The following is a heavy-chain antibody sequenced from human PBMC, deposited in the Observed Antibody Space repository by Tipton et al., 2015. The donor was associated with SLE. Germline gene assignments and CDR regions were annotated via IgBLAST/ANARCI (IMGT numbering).Heavy chain of an antibody. CDR3: ARGGASVLIRKGYCDY. Sequence: TLSLTCTVSGGSISSGSYYWSWIRQPAGKGLEGIGRIYTSGSTNYNPSLKSRVTISVDTSKNQFSLKLSPVTAAGTAVYYCARGGASVLIRKGYCDYWGQGTLVTVSS. V-gene: IGHV4-61*02. D-gene: IGHD4/OR15-4a*01. J-gene: IGHJ4*02. CDR2: IYTSGST. CDR1: GGSISSGSYY.